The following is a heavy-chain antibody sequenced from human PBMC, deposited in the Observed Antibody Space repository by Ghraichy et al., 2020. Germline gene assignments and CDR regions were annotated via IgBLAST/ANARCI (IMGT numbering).Heavy chain of an antibody. J-gene: IGHJ4*02. CDR1: GGSISSGGYY. CDR2: IYYSGST. Sequence: SQTLSLTCTVSGGSISSGGYYWSWIRQHPGKGLEWIGYIYYSGSTYSNPSLKSRVTISVDTSKNQFSLKLSSVTAADTAVYYCARVQWLAGYFDCWGQGSLVTVSS. CDR3: ARVQWLAGYFDC. D-gene: IGHD6-19*01. V-gene: IGHV4-31*03.